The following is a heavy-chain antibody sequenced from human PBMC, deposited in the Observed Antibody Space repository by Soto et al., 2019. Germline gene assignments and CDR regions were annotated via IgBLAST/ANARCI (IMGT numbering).Heavy chain of an antibody. CDR2: ISGSGDTT. CDR1: GFTFSSFA. Sequence: EVELLESGGGLVQPGGSLRLSCAASGFTFSSFAMSWVRQAPGKGLEWVSFISGSGDTTLYADSVKGRFTVSRDNSKNTVSLQMSSLRAEDTAIYYCARLPLYGSSSHPLDYWGHGPLVTVSS. J-gene: IGHJ4*01. D-gene: IGHD6-6*01. CDR3: ARLPLYGSSSHPLDY. V-gene: IGHV3-23*01.